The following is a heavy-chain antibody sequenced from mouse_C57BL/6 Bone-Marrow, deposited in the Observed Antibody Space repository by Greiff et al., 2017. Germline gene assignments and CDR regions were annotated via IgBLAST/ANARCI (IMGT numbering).Heavy chain of an antibody. CDR3: ATTMITTD. D-gene: IGHD2-4*01. J-gene: IGHJ3*01. Sequence: QVQLQQPGAELVRPGSSVKLSCKASGYTFTSYWMDWVKQRPGQGLEWIGNIYPSDSETHYNQKFKDKATLTVDKSSSSAYMQLSSLTSEDSAVYYCATTMITTDWGQGTLVTVSA. CDR1: GYTFTSYW. V-gene: IGHV1-61*01. CDR2: IYPSDSET.